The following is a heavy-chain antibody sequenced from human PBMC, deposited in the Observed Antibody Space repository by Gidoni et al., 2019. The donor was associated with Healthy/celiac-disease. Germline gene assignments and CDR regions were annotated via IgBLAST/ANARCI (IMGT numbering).Heavy chain of an antibody. V-gene: IGHV3-15*01. CDR1: GFTFSNAW. Sequence: EVQLVESGGGLVKPGGSLRLSCAASGFTFSNAWMRWVRQAPGKGLEWVGRIKSQTDGGTTDYAAPVKGRFTISRGDSKNKLDLQMNSLKTEDTAVYYCTTDHSDFWSCYYDSAVDYWGQGTLVTVSS. CDR2: IKSQTDGGTT. CDR3: TTDHSDFWSCYYDSAVDY. J-gene: IGHJ4*02. D-gene: IGHD3-3*01.